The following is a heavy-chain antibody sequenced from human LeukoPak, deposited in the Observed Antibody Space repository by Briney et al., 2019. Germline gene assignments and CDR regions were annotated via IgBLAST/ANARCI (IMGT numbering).Heavy chain of an antibody. CDR2: ISGSGGST. CDR1: GLTFSTYA. J-gene: IGHJ4*02. CDR3: AKDVRVGEYYGSGTYLDF. D-gene: IGHD3-10*01. V-gene: IGHV3-23*01. Sequence: GGSLRLSCAASGLTFSTYAMSWVRQAPGKGLEWVSLISGSGGSTYYADSVKGRFTISRDKFKNTLFLQINSLRAEDTAVYYCAKDVRVGEYYGSGTYLDFWGQGTLVTVSS.